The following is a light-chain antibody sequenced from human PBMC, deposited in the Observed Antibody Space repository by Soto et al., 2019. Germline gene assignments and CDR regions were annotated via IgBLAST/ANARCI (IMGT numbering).Light chain of an antibody. CDR1: SSDVGGYNY. J-gene: IGLJ3*02. Sequence: QSALTQPPSASGSPGQSVTISCTGTSSDVGGYNYVSWYQQHPGKAPKLMIYEVSKRPSGVPDRFSGSKSGNTASLTVSGLQAEDEADYYCLSYDSSLSGSVFGGGTKLTVL. V-gene: IGLV2-8*01. CDR3: LSYDSSLSGSV. CDR2: EVS.